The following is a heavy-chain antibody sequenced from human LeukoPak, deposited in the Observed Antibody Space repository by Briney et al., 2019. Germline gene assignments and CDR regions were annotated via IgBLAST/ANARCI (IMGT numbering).Heavy chain of an antibody. CDR3: ARDPQYDYVWGSYRLSFDY. CDR2: ITSSSSAI. D-gene: IGHD3-16*02. J-gene: IGHJ4*02. CDR1: GFTFSSYS. Sequence: PGGSLRLSCVASGFTFSSYSMNWVRQAPGKGLEWVSYITSSSSAIYYADSVKGRFTISRDNAKNSLYLQMNSLRAEDTAVYYCARDPQYDYVWGSYRLSFDYWGQGTLVTVSS. V-gene: IGHV3-48*04.